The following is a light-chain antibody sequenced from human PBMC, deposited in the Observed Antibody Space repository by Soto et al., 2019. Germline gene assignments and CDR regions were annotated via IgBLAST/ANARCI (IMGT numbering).Light chain of an antibody. V-gene: IGKV3D-20*02. CDR1: QSVSTNN. CDR3: QQRHMWPIT. J-gene: IGKJ5*01. CDR2: GAS. Sequence: IVLTRSPGRLSSSPGERATLSCRASQSVSTNNLAWYQQRPGQAPRLLIYGASRRATGIPDRFSGSGSGTDFTLTISSLEPEDSAVYYCQQRHMWPITFGQGTRREIK.